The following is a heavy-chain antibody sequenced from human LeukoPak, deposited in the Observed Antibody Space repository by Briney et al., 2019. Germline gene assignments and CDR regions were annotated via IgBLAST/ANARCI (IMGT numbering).Heavy chain of an antibody. CDR3: ARRAYSAAYWKHFDY. D-gene: IGHD1-1*01. Sequence: SETLSLTCAVYGGSFSGYYWSWIRQPPGKGLEWIGEINQSGSTNYNPSLKSRVTISVDTSKNQFSLKLSSVTAADTAVYFCARRAYSAAYWKHFDYWGQGTLVTVSS. J-gene: IGHJ4*02. CDR1: GGSFSGYY. CDR2: INQSGST. V-gene: IGHV4-34*01.